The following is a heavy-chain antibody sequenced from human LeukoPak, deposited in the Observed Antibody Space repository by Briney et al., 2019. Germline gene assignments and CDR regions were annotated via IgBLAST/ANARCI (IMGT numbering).Heavy chain of an antibody. J-gene: IGHJ5*02. CDR1: GGTFSSYA. D-gene: IGHD4-17*01. CDR3: ARAGTTVTTYNWFDP. Sequence: SVKVSCKASGGTFSSYAIIWVRQAPGQGLEWMGRIIPILGIANYAQKFQGRVTITADKSTSTAYMELSSLRSEDTAVYYCARAGTTVTTYNWFDPWGQGTLVTVSS. V-gene: IGHV1-69*04. CDR2: IIPILGIA.